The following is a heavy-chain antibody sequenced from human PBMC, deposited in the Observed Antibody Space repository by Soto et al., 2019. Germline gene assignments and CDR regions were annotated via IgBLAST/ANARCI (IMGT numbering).Heavy chain of an antibody. Sequence: TVSGGPISPFYWSWVLQPPGKGLEWIGYLYYSGNTNYNPSLKSRVTISVDASKNQVSLRLTSVTAADTAVYYCARVGGVAARTFDYWGQGTVVTVSS. CDR3: ARVGGVAARTFDY. CDR2: LYYSGNT. D-gene: IGHD2-15*01. J-gene: IGHJ4*02. V-gene: IGHV4-59*01. CDR1: GGPISPFY.